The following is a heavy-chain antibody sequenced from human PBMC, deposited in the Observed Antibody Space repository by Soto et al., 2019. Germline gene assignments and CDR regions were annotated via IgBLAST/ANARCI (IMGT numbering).Heavy chain of an antibody. Sequence: GGSLRLSCAASGFTFSSYAMSWVRQAPGKGLEWVSAISGSGGSTYYADSVKGRFTISRDNSKNTLYLQMNSLRAEDTAVYYCAKEHRITMIVVVIAYYFDYWGQGTLVTVSS. V-gene: IGHV3-23*01. CDR2: ISGSGGST. J-gene: IGHJ4*02. D-gene: IGHD3-22*01. CDR3: AKEHRITMIVVVIAYYFDY. CDR1: GFTFSSYA.